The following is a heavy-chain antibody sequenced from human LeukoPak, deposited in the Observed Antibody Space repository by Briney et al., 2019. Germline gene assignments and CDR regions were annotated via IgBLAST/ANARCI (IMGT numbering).Heavy chain of an antibody. D-gene: IGHD6-6*01. V-gene: IGHV3-30-3*01. CDR2: ISYDGSNK. CDR1: GFTFSSYA. CDR3: ARGVGLSVYSSSGFDY. J-gene: IGHJ4*02. Sequence: TGRSLRLSCAASGFTFSSYAMHWVRQAPGKGLEWVAVISYDGSNKYYADSVKGRSTISRDNSKNTLYLQMNSLRAEDTAVYYCARGVGLSVYSSSGFDYWGQGTLVTVSS.